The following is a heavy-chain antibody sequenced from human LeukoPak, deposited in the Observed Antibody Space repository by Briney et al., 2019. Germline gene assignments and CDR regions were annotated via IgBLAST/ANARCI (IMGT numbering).Heavy chain of an antibody. CDR1: GFTVSSNY. D-gene: IGHD3-22*01. V-gene: IGHV3-53*01. Sequence: GGSLRLSCAASGFTVSSNYMSWVRQAPGKGLEWVSVIYSGGSTYYADSVKGRFTISSNNSKNTLYLQMNSLRGEDTDVYYCASNAPGSHYYDSSGIDYWGQGTLVTVSS. CDR3: ASNAPGSHYYDSSGIDY. CDR2: IYSGGST. J-gene: IGHJ4*02.